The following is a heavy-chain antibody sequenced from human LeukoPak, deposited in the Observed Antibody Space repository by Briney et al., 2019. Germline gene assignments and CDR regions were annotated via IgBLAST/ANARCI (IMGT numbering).Heavy chain of an antibody. CDR2: ISAYNGNT. Sequence: ASVKVSCKASGYTFTSYGISWVRQAPGQGLEWMGWISAYNGNTNYAQKLQGRVTMTTDTSTSTAYMELRNLRSDDTAVYYCARAGLYYYDSSSYSGWFDPWGQGTLVTVSS. D-gene: IGHD3-22*01. CDR1: GYTFTSYG. J-gene: IGHJ5*02. V-gene: IGHV1-18*01. CDR3: ARAGLYYYDSSSYSGWFDP.